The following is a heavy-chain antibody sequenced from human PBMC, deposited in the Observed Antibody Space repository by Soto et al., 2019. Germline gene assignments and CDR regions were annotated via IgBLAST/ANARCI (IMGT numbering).Heavy chain of an antibody. CDR1: GFTLSDHY. CDR3: VRATYFSDSSGYTRCLDF. Sequence: PGGSLRLSCAVSGFTLSDHYIDWVRQAPGKGLEWVGRSRDKPQGYSTAYAAPVKGRFTTSRDESHNSAFLQMNSLKTEDTAVYYCVRATYFSDSSGYTRCLDFWGQGTLVTVSS. J-gene: IGHJ4*02. CDR2: SRDKPQGYST. V-gene: IGHV3-72*01. D-gene: IGHD3-22*01.